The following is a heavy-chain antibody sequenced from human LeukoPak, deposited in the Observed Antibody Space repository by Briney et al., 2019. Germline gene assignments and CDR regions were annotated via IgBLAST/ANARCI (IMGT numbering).Heavy chain of an antibody. CDR1: GLTFSTYA. CDR2: ISATSKTI. J-gene: IGHJ6*02. V-gene: IGHV3-23*01. CDR3: ARVDYYGMDV. Sequence: GGSLRLSCAASGLTFSTYAMGWVRQAPGKGLEWVSVISATSKTIYYADSVKGRFTISRDNSKGSLYLQMNSLRAEDTAVYYCARVDYYGMDVWGQGTTVTVSS.